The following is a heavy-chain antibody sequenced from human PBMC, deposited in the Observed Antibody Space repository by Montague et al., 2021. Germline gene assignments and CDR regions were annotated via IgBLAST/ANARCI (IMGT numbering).Heavy chain of an antibody. CDR2: FYSGGNT. D-gene: IGHD1/OR15-1a*01. V-gene: IGHV4-39*01. J-gene: IGHJ4*02. Sequence: SETLSLTCTVSGGSISSTSHYWDWIRQPPGKGLEWIGTFYSGGNTYYNPALKSRVSISADTSNNQFSLKLHSVTAADTAVYSCARARITGTTTPLDYWGQGTLVIVSS. CDR1: GGSISSTSHY. CDR3: ARARITGTTTPLDY.